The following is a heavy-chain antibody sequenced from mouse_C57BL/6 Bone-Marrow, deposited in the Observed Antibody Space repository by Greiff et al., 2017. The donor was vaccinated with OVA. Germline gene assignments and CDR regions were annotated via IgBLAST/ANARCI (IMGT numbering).Heavy chain of an antibody. J-gene: IGHJ1*03. CDR1: GYTFTSYG. Sequence: QVQLQQSGAELARPGASVQLSCQASGYTFTSYGISWVKQSTGPGLAWIGEIYPRSGNPYYNEKFKGKATLTADKSSSTASMELRSLTSEDAAVDFGARSDDYHWYFDGWGTGTTVTVSS. CDR3: ARSDDYHWYFDG. D-gene: IGHD2-4*01. V-gene: IGHV1-81*01. CDR2: IYPRSGNP.